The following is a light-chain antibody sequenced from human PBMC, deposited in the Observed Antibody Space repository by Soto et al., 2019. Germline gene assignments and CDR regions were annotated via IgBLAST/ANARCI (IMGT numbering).Light chain of an antibody. J-gene: IGKJ1*01. CDR3: QHYNNWPPWA. CDR1: QSITNN. Sequence: EIVITQSPASLSVSPGGRATLSRRASQSITNNLAWYQQKPGQAPRLLIYGASARATGIPAGFSGSGSETEFTLTISSLQSEDSAVYYCQHYNNWPPWAFGQGTKVDIK. CDR2: GAS. V-gene: IGKV3-15*01.